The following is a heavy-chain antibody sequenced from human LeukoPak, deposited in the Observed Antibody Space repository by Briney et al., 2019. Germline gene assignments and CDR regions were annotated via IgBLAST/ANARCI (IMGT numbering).Heavy chain of an antibody. Sequence: ASVKVSCKASGYTFTGYYMHWVRQAPGQGLEWMGWINPNSGGTNYAQKFQGRVTMTRDTSISTAYMELSRLRSDDTAVYYCARGAWSSSPGWSYYFDYWGQGTLVTVSS. D-gene: IGHD6-6*01. J-gene: IGHJ4*02. CDR2: INPNSGGT. CDR1: GYTFTGYY. CDR3: ARGAWSSSPGWSYYFDY. V-gene: IGHV1-2*02.